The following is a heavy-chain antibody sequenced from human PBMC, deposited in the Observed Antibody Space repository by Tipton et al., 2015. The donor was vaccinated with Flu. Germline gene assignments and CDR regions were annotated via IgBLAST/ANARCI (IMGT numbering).Heavy chain of an antibody. CDR3: TGHWVGLGEGGMDV. CDR2: ISAYTGGT. V-gene: IGHV1-18*01. Sequence: QVQLVQSGPEVKKPGASVKVSCKASGYSLTDYGISWVRQAPGQGLEWMGWISAYTGGTNYAQKNQGRVTMTTDTATSTAYMELRGRGWGGAAVYYGTGHWVGLGEGGMDVWGQGATVIVSS. CDR1: GYSLTDYG. D-gene: IGHD3-16*01. J-gene: IGHJ6*02.